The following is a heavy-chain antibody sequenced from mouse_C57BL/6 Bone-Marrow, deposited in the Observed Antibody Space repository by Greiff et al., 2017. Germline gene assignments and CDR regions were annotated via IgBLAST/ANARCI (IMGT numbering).Heavy chain of an antibody. J-gene: IGHJ1*03. CDR1: GYSFTGYY. CDR3: ARGGYYEEFLHWYFDV. D-gene: IGHD2-3*01. CDR2: IYPYNGVS. V-gene: IGHV1-31*01. Sequence: EVKLMESGPELVKPGASVKISCKASGYSFTGYYMHWVKQSHGNILDWIGYIYPYNGVSSYNQKFKGKATLTVDKSSSTAYMELRSLTSADSAVYYCARGGYYEEFLHWYFDVWGTGTTVTVSS.